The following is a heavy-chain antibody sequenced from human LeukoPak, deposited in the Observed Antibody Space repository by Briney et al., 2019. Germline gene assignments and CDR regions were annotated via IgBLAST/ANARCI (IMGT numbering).Heavy chain of an antibody. D-gene: IGHD3-22*01. V-gene: IGHV1-46*01. CDR3: ARDPHYYDSSGYRRRAFDI. CDR2: INPSGGST. Sequence: ASVKVSCKASGYTFTSYYMHWVRQAPRQGLEWMGIINPSGGSTSYAQKFQGRVTMTRDTSTSTVYMELSSLRSEDTAVYYCARDPHYYDSSGYRRRAFDIWGQGTMVTVPS. J-gene: IGHJ3*02. CDR1: GYTFTSYY.